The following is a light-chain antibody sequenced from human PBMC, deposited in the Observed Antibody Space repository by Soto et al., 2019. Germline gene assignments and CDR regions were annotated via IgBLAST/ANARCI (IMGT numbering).Light chain of an antibody. CDR1: QSVSSSY. CDR2: GAS. Sequence: EIVLTQSPGTLSLSPGERATLSCRASQSVSSSYLAWYQQKPGQAPRLLIYGASSRATGIPDSFSDSGSGTDFSLTISRREPEDFEVYYCQQYGSRPFLTFGGGTKVEF. J-gene: IGKJ4*01. CDR3: QQYGSRPFLT. V-gene: IGKV3-20*01.